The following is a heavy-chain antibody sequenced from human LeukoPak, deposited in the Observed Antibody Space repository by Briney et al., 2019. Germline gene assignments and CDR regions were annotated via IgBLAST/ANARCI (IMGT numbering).Heavy chain of an antibody. V-gene: IGHV3-30-3*01. CDR2: ISYDGSNK. J-gene: IGHJ4*02. D-gene: IGHD6-19*01. CDR1: GVTFSSYA. Sequence: GRSLRLSCAASGVTFSSYALHWVRQAPGKGLEWVAVISYDGSNKYYADSVKGRFTISRDNSKNTLYLQMNSLRAEDTAVYYCARVGFTVASDYWGQGTLVTVSS. CDR3: ARVGFTVASDY.